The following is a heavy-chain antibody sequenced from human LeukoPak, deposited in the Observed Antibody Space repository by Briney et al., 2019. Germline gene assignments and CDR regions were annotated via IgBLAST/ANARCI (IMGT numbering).Heavy chain of an antibody. D-gene: IGHD1-14*01. V-gene: IGHV1-2*02. Sequence: ASVKVSCKASGYTFNRYGISWVRQAPGQGPEWMGWINPNSGGTNYAQKFQGRVTMTRDTSISTAYMELSRLRSDDTAVYYCARSLTGTTDYWGQGTLVTVSS. CDR2: INPNSGGT. CDR3: ARSLTGTTDY. J-gene: IGHJ4*02. CDR1: GYTFNRYG.